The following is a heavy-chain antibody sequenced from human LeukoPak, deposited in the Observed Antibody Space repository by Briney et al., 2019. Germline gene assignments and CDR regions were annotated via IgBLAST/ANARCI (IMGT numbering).Heavy chain of an antibody. J-gene: IGHJ4*02. Sequence: PGGSLRLSCAASGFTVSSNYMSWVRQAPGKGLEWVSVIYSGGSTYYADTVKGRFTISRDNSKNTLYLQMNSLRAEDTAVYYCARYGSGSYYNGVLDYWGQGTLVTVSS. CDR3: ARYGSGSYYNGVLDY. CDR2: IYSGGST. D-gene: IGHD3-10*01. CDR1: GFTVSSNY. V-gene: IGHV3-53*01.